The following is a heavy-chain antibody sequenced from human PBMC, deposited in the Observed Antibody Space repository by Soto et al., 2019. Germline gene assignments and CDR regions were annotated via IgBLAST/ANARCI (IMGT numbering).Heavy chain of an antibody. CDR2: ISAYNGNT. D-gene: IGHD3-9*01. Sequence: QVQLVQSGAEVKKPGASVKVSCKASGYTFTSYGISWVRQAPGQGLEWMGWISAYNGNTNYAQKLQGRVNMTTDTSTMTAYMELRSLRSDDTAVYYCARDPRYFDWLLYAAHEYYYYYMDVWGKGTTVTVSS. J-gene: IGHJ6*03. CDR3: ARDPRYFDWLLYAAHEYYYYYMDV. CDR1: GYTFTSYG. V-gene: IGHV1-18*01.